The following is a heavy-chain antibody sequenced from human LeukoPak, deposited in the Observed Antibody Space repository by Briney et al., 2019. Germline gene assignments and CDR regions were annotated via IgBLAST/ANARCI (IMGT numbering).Heavy chain of an antibody. V-gene: IGHV4-34*01. Sequence: SETLSLTCAVYGGSFSGYYWSWICQPPGKGLEWIGEINHSGSTNYNPSLKSRVTISVDTSKNQFSLKLSSVTAADTAVYYCARGVGGPFDPWGQGTLVTVSS. CDR3: ARGVGGPFDP. CDR1: GGSFSGYY. D-gene: IGHD3-10*01. J-gene: IGHJ5*02. CDR2: INHSGST.